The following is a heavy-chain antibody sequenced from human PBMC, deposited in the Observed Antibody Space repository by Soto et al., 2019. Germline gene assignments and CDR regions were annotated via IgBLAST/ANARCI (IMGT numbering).Heavy chain of an antibody. D-gene: IGHD3-22*01. J-gene: IGHJ4*02. V-gene: IGHV1-69*13. CDR1: GGTFSSYA. CDR2: IIPIFGTA. CDR3: ARGKKEDYYDSSGYYDHWLDY. Sequence: SVKVSCKASGGTFSSYAISWVRQAPGQGLEWMGGIIPIFGTANYAQKFQGRVTITADESTSTAYMELSSLRSEDTAVYYCARGKKEDYYDSSGYYDHWLDYWGQVTLVTVSS.